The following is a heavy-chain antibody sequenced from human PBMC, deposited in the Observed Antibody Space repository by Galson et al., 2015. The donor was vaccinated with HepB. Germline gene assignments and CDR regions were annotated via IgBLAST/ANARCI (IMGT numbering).Heavy chain of an antibody. CDR2: ISYDGSNK. V-gene: IGHV3-30*03. D-gene: IGHD2-2*01. Sequence: SLRLSCAASGFTFSSYGMHWVRQAPGKGLEWVAVISYDGSNKYYADSVKGRFTISRDNSKNTLYLQMNSLRAEDTAVYYCARGDCSSTSCRPLSNYYYYMDVWGKGTTVTVSS. J-gene: IGHJ6*03. CDR3: ARGDCSSTSCRPLSNYYYYMDV. CDR1: GFTFSSYG.